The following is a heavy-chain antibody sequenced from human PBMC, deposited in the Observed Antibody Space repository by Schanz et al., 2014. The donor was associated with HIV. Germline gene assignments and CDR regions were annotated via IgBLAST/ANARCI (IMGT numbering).Heavy chain of an antibody. CDR3: AKADEIRHFDWYHPPFDS. CDR1: GFSFLRYE. CDR2: LSGSGDRT. D-gene: IGHD3-9*01. Sequence: EVQLLESGGGLVQPGGSLRISCVASGFSFLRYEMSWVRQAPGKGQEWLSTLSGSGDRTYYADSVKGRVTISRDNSKNTLYLQMNSLRVEDTAVYYCAKADEIRHFDWYHPPFDSWGQGTLVTVSS. V-gene: IGHV3-23*01. J-gene: IGHJ4*02.